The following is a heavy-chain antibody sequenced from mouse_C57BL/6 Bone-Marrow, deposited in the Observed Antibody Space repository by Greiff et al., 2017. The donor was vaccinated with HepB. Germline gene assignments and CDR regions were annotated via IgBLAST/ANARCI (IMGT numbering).Heavy chain of an antibody. CDR1: GFTFSDYY. Sequence: EVQVVESGGGLVQHGGSLKLSCAASGFTFSDYYMYWVRQTPEKRLEWVAYISNGGGSTYYPDTVKGRFTISRDNAKNTLYLQMSRLKSEDTAMYYCARHAMITGRLYYYAMDYWGQGTSVTVSS. CDR3: ARHAMITGRLYYYAMDY. D-gene: IGHD2-4*01. J-gene: IGHJ4*01. V-gene: IGHV5-12*01. CDR2: ISNGGGST.